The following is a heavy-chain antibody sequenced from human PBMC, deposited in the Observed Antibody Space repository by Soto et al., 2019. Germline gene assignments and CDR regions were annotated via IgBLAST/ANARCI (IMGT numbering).Heavy chain of an antibody. D-gene: IGHD4-4*01. Sequence: EVQLLESGGGLVQPGGSLRLSCAASGLTFSLYAMTWVRQAPGKGLEWVSAISGSGSSTYYADSVKGRFTTSRDNYKNTLFLQMDSLRAEDTAVYYCAKDPGYSNYYGIDVWGQGTTVTVSS. CDR3: AKDPGYSNYYGIDV. V-gene: IGHV3-23*01. CDR2: ISGSGSST. J-gene: IGHJ6*02. CDR1: GLTFSLYA.